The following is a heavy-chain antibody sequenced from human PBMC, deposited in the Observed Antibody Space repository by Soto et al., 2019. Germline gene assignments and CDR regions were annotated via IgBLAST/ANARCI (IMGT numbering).Heavy chain of an antibody. CDR1: GVSITNTSYY. V-gene: IGHV4-39*01. CDR3: ARHGSY. J-gene: IGHJ4*02. CDR2: IYFSGST. Sequence: QLQLQESGPGLVKPSETLSLTCTVSGVSITNTSYYWGWIRQPPGKGLEWIGTIYFSGSTFHNPSLKSRLTISVDPSKNQFSLRLSSVTAADTAVYYCARHGSYWGQGTLVAVSS.